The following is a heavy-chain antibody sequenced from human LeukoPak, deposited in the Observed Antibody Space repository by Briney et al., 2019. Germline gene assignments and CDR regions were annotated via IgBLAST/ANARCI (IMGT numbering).Heavy chain of an antibody. CDR2: IDSDGSST. CDR1: GFTFSSYW. Sequence: GGSLRLSCAASGFTFSSYWMHWVRQAPGEGLVWVSRIDSDGSSTSYADSVKGRFTISRDNAKNTLYQQLNSLRAEDTAVYYCSRDRRYGGMDVWGQGTTVTVSS. D-gene: IGHD3-10*01. V-gene: IGHV3-74*01. J-gene: IGHJ6*02. CDR3: SRDRRYGGMDV.